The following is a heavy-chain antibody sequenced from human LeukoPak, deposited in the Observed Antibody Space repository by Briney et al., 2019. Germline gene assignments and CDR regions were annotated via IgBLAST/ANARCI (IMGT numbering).Heavy chain of an antibody. CDR3: ARLRGWYPEYYFDY. J-gene: IGHJ4*02. Sequence: GASVKVSCKASGGTFSTYSTSWVRQAPGHGLEWMGGVIPVFGTSVYAQKFQDRVTITADESTSTAYMELRSLRSDDTAVYYCARLRGWYPEYYFDYWGQGTLVTVSS. CDR1: GGTFSTYS. D-gene: IGHD6-19*01. V-gene: IGHV1-69*01. CDR2: VIPVFGTS.